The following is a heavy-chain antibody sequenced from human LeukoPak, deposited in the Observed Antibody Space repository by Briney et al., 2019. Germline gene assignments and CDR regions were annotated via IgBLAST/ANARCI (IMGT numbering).Heavy chain of an antibody. CDR3: ASASGITIFGVVITPPFDY. V-gene: IGHV1-69*13. Sequence: GASVKVSCKASGGTFSSYAISWVRQAPGQGLEWMGGIIPIFGTANYAQKFQGRATITADESTSTAYMELGSLRSEDTAVYYCASASGITIFGVVITPPFDYWGQGTLVTVSS. J-gene: IGHJ4*02. D-gene: IGHD3-3*01. CDR1: GGTFSSYA. CDR2: IIPIFGTA.